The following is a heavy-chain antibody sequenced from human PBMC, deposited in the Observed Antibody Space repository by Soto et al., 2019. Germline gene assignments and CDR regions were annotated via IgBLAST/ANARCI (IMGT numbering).Heavy chain of an antibody. Sequence: QVQLQESGPGLVKPSETLSLTCSVSGVSISSFYWTWIRQPPGKGLEWIGNIYYGVSSTYNSSLESRVTISGDASKRQIYLKMTSVSVADTAIYYCERKGTIDWYLDLWGRGTPVTVSS. V-gene: IGHV4-59*12. CDR2: IYYGVSS. CDR1: GVSISSFY. J-gene: IGHJ2*01. CDR3: ERKGTIDWYLDL. D-gene: IGHD3-10*01.